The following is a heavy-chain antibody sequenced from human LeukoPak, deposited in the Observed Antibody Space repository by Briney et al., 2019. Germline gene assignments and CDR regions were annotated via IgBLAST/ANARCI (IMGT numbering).Heavy chain of an antibody. V-gene: IGHV3-30-3*01. CDR1: GFTLSNYA. Sequence: GRSLRLSCAASGFTLSNYALHWVRQAPGKGLQWVAVVSYDGNTIHYADSVKGRFIISRDTSKNTLYLQMNSLRAEDTAVYYCARSGGLQKFDYWGQGTLVTVSS. D-gene: IGHD4-11*01. CDR2: VSYDGNTI. J-gene: IGHJ4*02. CDR3: ARSGGLQKFDY.